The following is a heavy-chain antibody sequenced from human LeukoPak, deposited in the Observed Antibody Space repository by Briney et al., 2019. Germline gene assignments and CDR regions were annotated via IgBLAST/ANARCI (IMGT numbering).Heavy chain of an antibody. D-gene: IGHD3/OR15-3a*01. CDR3: ASLGLP. Sequence: SETLSLTCTVSGGSISSSSYYWGWIRQPPGKGLQWIGSIYSSGSTYYNPSLKSRVTISVDTSRNQFSLKLNSVTAADTAVYYCASLGLPWGQGTLVTVSS. CDR1: GGSISSSSYY. CDR2: IYSSGST. J-gene: IGHJ5*02. V-gene: IGHV4-39*01.